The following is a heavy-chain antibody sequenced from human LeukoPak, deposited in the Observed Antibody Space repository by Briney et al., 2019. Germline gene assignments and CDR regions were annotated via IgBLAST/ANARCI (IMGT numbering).Heavy chain of an antibody. Sequence: SETLSLTCTVSGGSISSGGYYWSWIRQPPGKGLEWIGYIYYSGSTNYNPSLKSRVTISVDTSKNQFSLKLSSVTAADTAVYYCARIPYYYDSSGYYDYWGQGTLVTVSS. CDR3: ARIPYYYDSSGYYDY. CDR1: GGSISSGGYY. J-gene: IGHJ4*02. V-gene: IGHV4-61*08. CDR2: IYYSGST. D-gene: IGHD3-22*01.